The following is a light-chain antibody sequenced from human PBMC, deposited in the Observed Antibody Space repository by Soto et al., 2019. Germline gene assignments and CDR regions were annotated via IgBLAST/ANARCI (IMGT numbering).Light chain of an antibody. V-gene: IGKV1-27*01. CDR2: SAS. Sequence: DIQMTQSPSSLSASVGDRVTITCRASQGISNYLAWYQQRPGTVPKLLIHSASTLQSGVPSRFSGSGSGTDYTLNISSPQPEDGATYYCQKYNSALFTFGPGTKV. CDR3: QKYNSALFT. CDR1: QGISNY. J-gene: IGKJ3*01.